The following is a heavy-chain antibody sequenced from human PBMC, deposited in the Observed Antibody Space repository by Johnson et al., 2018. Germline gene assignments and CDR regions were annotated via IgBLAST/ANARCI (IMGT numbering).Heavy chain of an antibody. CDR2: IIPIFGTA. J-gene: IGHJ3*02. D-gene: IGHD3-22*01. CDR1: GGTFSSYA. CDR3: ANGDSSFGAFDI. Sequence: QVQLVESGAEVKKXGSSVKVXCKASGGTFSSYAISWVRQAPGQGLEWMGGIIPIFGTANYAQKFQGRVTITANESTSTAYMELSSLRTEDTALYYCANGDSSFGAFDIWGQGTMVTVSS. V-gene: IGHV1-69*01.